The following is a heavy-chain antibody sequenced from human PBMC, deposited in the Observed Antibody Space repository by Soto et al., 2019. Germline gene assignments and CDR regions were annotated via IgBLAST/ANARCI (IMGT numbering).Heavy chain of an antibody. CDR1: GGSISSGGYY. J-gene: IGHJ4*02. CDR2: IYHSGST. V-gene: IGHV4-31*03. D-gene: IGHD3-3*01. CDR3: ARVKGVTIFGVAPLFDY. Sequence: SETLSLTCTVSGGSISSGGYYWSWIRQHPGKGLEWIGYIYHSGSTYYNPSLKSRVTISVDTSKNQFSLKLSSVTAADTAVYYCARVKGVTIFGVAPLFDYWGQGTLVTVSS.